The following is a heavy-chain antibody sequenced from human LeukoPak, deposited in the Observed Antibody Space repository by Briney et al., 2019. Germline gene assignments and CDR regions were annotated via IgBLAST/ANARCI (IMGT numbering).Heavy chain of an antibody. D-gene: IGHD3-10*01. J-gene: IGHJ4*02. CDR2: ISRSGSTI. CDR3: ARAHGSGSYYNFDY. V-gene: IGHV3-48*04. CDR1: GFTFSSYW. Sequence: PGGSLRLSCAASGFTFSSYWMNWVRQAPGKGLEWVSYISRSGSTIYYADSVKGRFTISRDNAKNSLYLQMNSLRAEDTAVYYCARAHGSGSYYNFDYWGQGTLVTVSS.